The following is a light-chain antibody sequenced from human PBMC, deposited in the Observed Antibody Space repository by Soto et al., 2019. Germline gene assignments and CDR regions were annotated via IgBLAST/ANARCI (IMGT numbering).Light chain of an antibody. Sequence: DIQLTQSPSFLSASVGDRVTITCRASQGISSYLAWYQQRPGKAPKLLMYGASTLQSGVPSRFSGSASGTTFPLTINTRQPEDFATYYCQQLNNSPRTFGKGTKVK. V-gene: IGKV1-9*01. CDR1: QGISSY. J-gene: IGKJ1*01. CDR2: GAS. CDR3: QQLNNSPRT.